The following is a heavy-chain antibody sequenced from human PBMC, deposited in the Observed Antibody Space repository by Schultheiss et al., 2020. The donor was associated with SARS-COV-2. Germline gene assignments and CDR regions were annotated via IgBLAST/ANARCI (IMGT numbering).Heavy chain of an antibody. Sequence: SETLSLTCTVSGGSVSSGSYYWSWIRQPPGKGLEWIGYIYYSGNIKYNPSLKSRVTISVDTSKSQFSLKLTSVTAADTAVYYCARVGATRYNWFDPWGQGTLVTVSS. V-gene: IGHV4-61*01. J-gene: IGHJ5*02. CDR1: GGSVSSGSYY. CDR2: IYYSGNI. D-gene: IGHD1-26*01. CDR3: ARVGATRYNWFDP.